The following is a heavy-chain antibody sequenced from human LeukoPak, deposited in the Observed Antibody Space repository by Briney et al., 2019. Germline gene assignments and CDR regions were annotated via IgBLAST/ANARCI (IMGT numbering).Heavy chain of an antibody. CDR3: AKDFVRGMA. Sequence: GGSLRLSCAASGFTFSSYGMHWVRQAPGKGLEWVAVISYDGSNKYYADSVKGRFTISRDNSKNTLYLQMNSLRAEDTAVYYCAKDFVRGMAWGQGTLVTVSS. D-gene: IGHD5-24*01. CDR1: GFTFSSYG. CDR2: ISYDGSNK. J-gene: IGHJ4*02. V-gene: IGHV3-30*18.